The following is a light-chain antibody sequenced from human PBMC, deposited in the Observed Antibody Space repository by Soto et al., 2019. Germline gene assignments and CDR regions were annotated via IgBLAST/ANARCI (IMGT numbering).Light chain of an antibody. CDR1: QSVSSSY. Sequence: EIVLTQSPGAVSLSQGERATLSCRASQSVSSSYLAWYQQKPGQAPRLLIYGASSRATGIPDRFSGSGSGTDFTLTISRLEPEDFAVYYCQQYSSSPLTFGGGTKVDNK. CDR2: GAS. CDR3: QQYSSSPLT. V-gene: IGKV3-20*01. J-gene: IGKJ4*01.